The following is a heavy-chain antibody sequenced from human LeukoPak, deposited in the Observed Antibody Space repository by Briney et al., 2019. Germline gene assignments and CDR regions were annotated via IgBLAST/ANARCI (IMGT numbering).Heavy chain of an antibody. V-gene: IGHV4-39*07. D-gene: IGHD3-22*01. CDR1: GDSISSNKYY. CDR2: IYYRGST. Sequence: SETLSLTCTVSGDSISSNKYYWGWIRQPPGKGLEWIGHIYYRGSTYDNPSLKSRVTMSIDTSRNQFSLKLRSVTAADTAVYYCARGFGDYYDSRVPDAFDIWGQGTMVTVSS. CDR3: ARGFGDYYDSRVPDAFDI. J-gene: IGHJ3*02.